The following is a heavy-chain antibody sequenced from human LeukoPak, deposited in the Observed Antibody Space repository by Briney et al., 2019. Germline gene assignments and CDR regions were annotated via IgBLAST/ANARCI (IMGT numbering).Heavy chain of an antibody. CDR2: ISGSGGST. D-gene: IGHD7-27*01. CDR1: GFTVSSNY. V-gene: IGHV3-23*01. J-gene: IGHJ4*02. CDR3: AKDTPTGDEGY. Sequence: GGSLRLSCAASGFTVSSNYMSWVRQAPGKGLEWVSSISGSGGSTYYADSVKGRFTISRGNSKNTLYLQMNSLRAEDTAVYYCAKDTPTGDEGYWGQGTLVTVSS.